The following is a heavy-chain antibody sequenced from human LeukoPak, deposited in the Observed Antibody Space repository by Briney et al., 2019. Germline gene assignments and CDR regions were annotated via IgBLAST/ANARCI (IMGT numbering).Heavy chain of an antibody. CDR3: ARDAGDSGYGCDL. D-gene: IGHD5-12*01. CDR2: IRSSSET. Sequence: GGSLRLSCAASGFIFSQYSMNWVHQAPGKGLEWVSHIRSSSETFYADSVKGRFTISRDNARNSLYLQMNNLRGEDTAIYYCARDAGDSGYGCDLWGQGTLVTVSS. J-gene: IGHJ5*02. V-gene: IGHV3-48*01. CDR1: GFIFSQYS.